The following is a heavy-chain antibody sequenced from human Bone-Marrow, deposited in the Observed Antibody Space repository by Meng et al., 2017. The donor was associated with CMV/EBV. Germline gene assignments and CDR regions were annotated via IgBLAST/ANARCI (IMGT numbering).Heavy chain of an antibody. Sequence: SLKISCAASGFTFDDYAMHWVRQAPGKGLEWVSGISWNSGSIGYADSVKGRFTISRDNAKNSLYLQMNSLRVEDTGVYYCARGLGAPDYWGQGTLVTVSS. CDR3: ARGLGAPDY. J-gene: IGHJ4*02. CDR1: GFTFDDYA. V-gene: IGHV3-9*01. CDR2: ISWNSGSI. D-gene: IGHD1-26*01.